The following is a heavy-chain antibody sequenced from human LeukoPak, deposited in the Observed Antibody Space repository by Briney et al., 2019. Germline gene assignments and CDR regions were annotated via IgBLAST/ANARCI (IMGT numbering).Heavy chain of an antibody. J-gene: IGHJ4*02. D-gene: IGHD4-23*01. CDR2: INSDGSST. Sequence: PGGSLRLSCAASGFTFRSYWMHWVRQAPGKGLVWVSHINSDGSSTSYADSVKGRFTISRDNAKNTLYLQMNSLRAEDTAVYYCASHYGGSDYWGQGTLVTVSS. CDR1: GFTFRSYW. CDR3: ASHYGGSDY. V-gene: IGHV3-74*01.